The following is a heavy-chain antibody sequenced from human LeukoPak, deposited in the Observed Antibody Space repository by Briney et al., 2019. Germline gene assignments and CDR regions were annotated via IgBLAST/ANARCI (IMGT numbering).Heavy chain of an antibody. Sequence: SETLSLTCTVSGASISSGSYYWSWIRQPAGKGLEWIGRIYTSGSTTYNPSLTSRVTISLDTAKNQSSLTLSSVTAADTATYYCARAVGANEMANYFWGQGTLVTVSS. CDR1: GASISSGSYY. J-gene: IGHJ4*02. CDR3: ARAVGANEMANYF. V-gene: IGHV4-61*02. D-gene: IGHD1-26*01. CDR2: IYTSGST.